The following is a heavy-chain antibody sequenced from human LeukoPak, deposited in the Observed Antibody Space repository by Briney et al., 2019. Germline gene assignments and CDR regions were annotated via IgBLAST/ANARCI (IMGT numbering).Heavy chain of an antibody. J-gene: IGHJ4*02. Sequence: GSLRLSCAASGFTFSSYWMSWVRQAPGKGLEWVANIRQDGSEKNYVDSVKGRFTISRDNAKNSLYLQMNSLRVEDTAVYYCARDQPFGSYWGQGTLVTVSS. CDR1: GFTFSSYW. CDR3: ARDQPFGSY. CDR2: IRQDGSEK. V-gene: IGHV3-7*03. D-gene: IGHD3-10*01.